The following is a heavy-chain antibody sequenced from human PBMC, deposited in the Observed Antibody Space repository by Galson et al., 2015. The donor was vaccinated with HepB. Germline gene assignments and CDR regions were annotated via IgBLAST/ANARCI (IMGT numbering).Heavy chain of an antibody. CDR1: GFTFSSYS. CDR2: ISSSSSYI. CDR3: ARDDPNNWFDP. Sequence: SLRLSCAASGFTFSSYSMNWVRQAPGKGLEWVSYISSSSSYIYYADSVKGRFTISRDNAKNSLYLQMNSLRAEDTAVYYCARDDPNNWFDPWGQGTLVTVSS. V-gene: IGHV3-21*01. J-gene: IGHJ5*02.